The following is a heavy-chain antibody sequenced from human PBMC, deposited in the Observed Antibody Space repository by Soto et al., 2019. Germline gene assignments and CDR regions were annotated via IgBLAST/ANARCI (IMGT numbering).Heavy chain of an antibody. CDR1: GYTFTSFD. Sequence: QVELVQSGAEVKKPGASVTVACRASGYTFTSFDINWVRQATGQGLEWMGRMNPSSGNTDYAQKFQGRVTMTRDTPISTAYMELSSLRSEDTAVYYCARTRSGSYLWGQGTLVTVSS. V-gene: IGHV1-8*01. J-gene: IGHJ5*02. CDR3: ARTRSGSYL. CDR2: MNPSSGNT. D-gene: IGHD3-10*01.